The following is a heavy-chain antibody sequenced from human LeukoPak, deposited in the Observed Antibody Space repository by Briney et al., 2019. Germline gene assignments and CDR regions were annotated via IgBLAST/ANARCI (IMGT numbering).Heavy chain of an antibody. V-gene: IGHV1-18*01. CDR2: ISAYNGNT. CDR3: ARDILGYCSSTSCYTRFDP. Sequence: ASVKVSCKASGYTFTSYGISWVRQAPGQGLEWMGWISAYNGNTNYAQKLQGRVTMTTDTSTSTAYTELRSLRSDDTAVYYCARDILGYCSSTSCYTRFDPWGQGTLVTVSS. CDR1: GYTFTSYG. D-gene: IGHD2-2*02. J-gene: IGHJ5*02.